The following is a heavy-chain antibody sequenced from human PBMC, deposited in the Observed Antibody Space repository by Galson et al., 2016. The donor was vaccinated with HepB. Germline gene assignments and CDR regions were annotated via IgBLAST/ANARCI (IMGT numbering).Heavy chain of an antibody. CDR1: GGSISSGGYY. V-gene: IGHV4-31*03. Sequence: TLSLTCTVSGGSISSGGYYWSWIRQHPGKGLEWIGYIYYSGSTYYNPSLKSRVSISVDTSKNQFSLKLSSVTAADTAVYYCARAAAGTNLVGYYFDYWGQGTLVTVSS. D-gene: IGHD6-13*01. CDR3: ARAAAGTNLVGYYFDY. J-gene: IGHJ4*02. CDR2: IYYSGST.